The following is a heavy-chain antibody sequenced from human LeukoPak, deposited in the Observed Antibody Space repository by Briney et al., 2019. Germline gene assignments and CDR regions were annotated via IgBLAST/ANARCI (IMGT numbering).Heavy chain of an antibody. V-gene: IGHV3-53*01. Sequence: GGSLRLSCAASGFTVSSIYMSWVRQAPGKGLEWVSVIYSGGSTYYADSVKGRFTISRDNSKNTLYLQMNSLRAEDTAVYYCARDLRQAGWVFDYWGQGTLVTVSS. J-gene: IGHJ4*02. CDR1: GFTVSSIY. CDR2: IYSGGST. CDR3: ARDLRQAGWVFDY. D-gene: IGHD6-19*01.